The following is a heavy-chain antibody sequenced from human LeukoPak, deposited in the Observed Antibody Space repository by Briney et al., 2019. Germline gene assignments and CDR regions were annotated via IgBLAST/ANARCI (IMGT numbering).Heavy chain of an antibody. V-gene: IGHV3-53*01. CDR2: IYSGGST. Sequence: GGSLRLYCAASGFTVSSNYMSWVRQAPGKGLEWVSVIYSGGSTYYADSVKGRFTISRDNSKNTLYLQMNSLRAEDTAVYYCARDYYGSGSWDYWGQGTLVTVSS. CDR1: GFTVSSNY. D-gene: IGHD3-10*01. CDR3: ARDYYGSGSWDY. J-gene: IGHJ4*02.